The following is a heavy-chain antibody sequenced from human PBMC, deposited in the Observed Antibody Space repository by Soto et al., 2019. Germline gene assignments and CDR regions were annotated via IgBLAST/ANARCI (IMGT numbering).Heavy chain of an antibody. J-gene: IGHJ6*02. V-gene: IGHV3-48*02. CDR1: GFTFSSYS. Sequence: GGSLRLSCAASGFTFSSYSMNWVRQAPGKGLEWVSYISSSSSTIYYADSVKGRFTISRDNAKNSLYLQMNSLRDEVTAVYYCAKDGSYVLLWLGESGMDVWGQGTTVTVSS. CDR2: ISSSSSTI. CDR3: AKDGSYVLLWLGESGMDV. D-gene: IGHD3-10*01.